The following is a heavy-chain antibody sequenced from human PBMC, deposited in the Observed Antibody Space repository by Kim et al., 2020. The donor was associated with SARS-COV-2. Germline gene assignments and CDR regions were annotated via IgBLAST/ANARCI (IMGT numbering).Heavy chain of an antibody. Sequence: VKGRFTITRDNPKNPLFLQMNSLRAEDTAVYYCARNRVTYGSGSYCDAFDIWGQGTLVTVSS. D-gene: IGHD3-10*01. J-gene: IGHJ3*02. CDR3: ARNRVTYGSGSYCDAFDI. V-gene: IGHV3-30*01.